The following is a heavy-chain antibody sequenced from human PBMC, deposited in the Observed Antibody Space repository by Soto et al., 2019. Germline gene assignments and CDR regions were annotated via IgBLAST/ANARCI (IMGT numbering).Heavy chain of an antibody. CDR1: GFIFSSYA. CDR2: IAYDGSKK. Sequence: QVQLVESGGGVVQPGRSLRLSCAASGFIFSSYAMHWVRQAPGKGLGWVAVIAYDGSKKDYADSVTGRFTLSRDNSKKTLYLQMNRLRAEDTAVYYCARGDIVLVPSAICGHFAYWGQGPLVTVSS. J-gene: IGHJ4*02. V-gene: IGHV3-30-3*01. CDR3: ARGDIVLVPSAICGHFAY. D-gene: IGHD2-2*01.